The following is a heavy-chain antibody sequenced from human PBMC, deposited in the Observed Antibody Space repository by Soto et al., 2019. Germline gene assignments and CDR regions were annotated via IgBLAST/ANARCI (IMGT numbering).Heavy chain of an antibody. V-gene: IGHV1-69*02. CDR3: AXXEQXXXRRXNWFDP. D-gene: IGHD6-13*01. CDR2: IIPILGIA. J-gene: IGHJ5*02. CDR1: GGTFSSYT. Sequence: QVQLVQSGAEVKKPGSSVKVSCKASGGTFSSYTISWVRQAPGQGLEWMGRIIPILGIANYAQKFQGRVTITADKSTSTAYMELSSLRSEDTAVYYCAXXEQXXXRRXNWFDPWGQGTLVTVSS.